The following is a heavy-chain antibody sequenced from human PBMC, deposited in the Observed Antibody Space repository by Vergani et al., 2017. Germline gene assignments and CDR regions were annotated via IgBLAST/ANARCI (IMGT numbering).Heavy chain of an antibody. CDR3: AKTYYDFWSGYYYFDY. Sequence: QLQLQESGPGLVKPSETLSLTCTVSGGSISSSSYYWGWIRQPPGKGLEWIGSIYYSGSTYYNPSLKSGVTISVDTSKNQFSLKLSSVTAADTAVYYCAKTYYDFWSGYYYFDYWGQGTLVTVSS. CDR1: GGSISSSSYY. J-gene: IGHJ4*02. CDR2: IYYSGST. V-gene: IGHV4-39*01. D-gene: IGHD3-3*01.